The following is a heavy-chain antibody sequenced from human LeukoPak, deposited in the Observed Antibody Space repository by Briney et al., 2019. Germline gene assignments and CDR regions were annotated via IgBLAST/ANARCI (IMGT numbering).Heavy chain of an antibody. V-gene: IGHV4-59*01. D-gene: IGHD5-12*01. Sequence: SETLSLACTVSGGSISSYYWSWIRQPPGKGLECIGYVYYTGSTKNYNPSLKSRVTMSVDTSKNQFSLKLTSVTAADTAVYYCARGYDSKSTVFDNWGQGTLVTVSS. CDR3: ARGYDSKSTVFDN. J-gene: IGHJ4*02. CDR2: VYYTGST. CDR1: GGSISSYY.